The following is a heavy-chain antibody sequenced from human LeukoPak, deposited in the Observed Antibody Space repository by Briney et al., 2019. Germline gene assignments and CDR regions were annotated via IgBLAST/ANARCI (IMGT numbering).Heavy chain of an antibody. D-gene: IGHD3-3*01. J-gene: IGHJ6*02. CDR3: ARDLVQDDFWSGYYWEYYGMDV. CDR1: GYTFTSYG. V-gene: IGHV1-18*01. Sequence: ASVKVSCKASGYTFTSYGISWVRQAPGQGLEWMGWISAYNGNTNYAQKLQGRVTMTTDTSTSTAYMELRSLRSDDTAVYYCARDLVQDDFWSGYYWEYYGMDVWGQGSTVAVCS. CDR2: ISAYNGNT.